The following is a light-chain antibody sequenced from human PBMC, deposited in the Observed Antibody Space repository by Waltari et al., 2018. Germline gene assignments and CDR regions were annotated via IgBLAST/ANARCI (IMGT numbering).Light chain of an antibody. CDR2: GGS. J-gene: IGKJ2*01. CDR1: QSIRSK. CDR3: QQYNNWLPFT. V-gene: IGKV3-15*01. Sequence: EIVMTQSPATLSVSPGESATLSCRASQSIRSKLAWYQQKPGKAPRLLFYGGSVRATGIPGRFSVSGSGTEFTLTISSLQSEDIAVYYCQQYNNWLPFTFGQGTKLEIK.